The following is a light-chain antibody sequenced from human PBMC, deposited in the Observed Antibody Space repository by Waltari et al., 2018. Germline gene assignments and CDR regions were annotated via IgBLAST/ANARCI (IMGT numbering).Light chain of an antibody. V-gene: IGKV3-15*01. CDR2: GAS. J-gene: IGKJ4*01. Sequence: EIVMTQSPATLSVSPGERATISCRASKSVSSNLAWYQQKPGQAPRLLIYGASTRATCIPARFSGSGSGTEFTLTISSMQSEDFAVYYCQQYNNWPLTFGGGTKVEIK. CDR3: QQYNNWPLT. CDR1: KSVSSN.